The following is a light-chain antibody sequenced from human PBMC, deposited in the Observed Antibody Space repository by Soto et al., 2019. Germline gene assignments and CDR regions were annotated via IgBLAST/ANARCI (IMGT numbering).Light chain of an antibody. CDR2: DTS. CDR1: QSVSGY. V-gene: IGKV3-11*01. J-gene: IGKJ5*01. Sequence: EIVLTQSPATLSLSPGERATLSFRASQSVSGYLAWYQQRPGQAPRLLIYDTSDRATGIPARFSGSGSGTDFTLTVSNLEPEDFAVYYCQQRTNWPLTFGQGTRLEIK. CDR3: QQRTNWPLT.